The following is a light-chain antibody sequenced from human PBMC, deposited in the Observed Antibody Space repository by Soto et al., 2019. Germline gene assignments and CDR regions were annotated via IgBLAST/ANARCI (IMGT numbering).Light chain of an antibody. V-gene: IGLV2-14*01. J-gene: IGLJ1*01. Sequence: QSALTQPASVSGSPRQSITISCTGASSDVGGYTYVSWYQQHPGKAPKLMIYEVNNRPSGVSHRFSGSKSGNTASLTISGRQADDEGDYYCSSYTRRSTLNGFGTGTKVTGL. CDR2: EVN. CDR3: SSYTRRSTLNG. CDR1: SSDVGGYTY.